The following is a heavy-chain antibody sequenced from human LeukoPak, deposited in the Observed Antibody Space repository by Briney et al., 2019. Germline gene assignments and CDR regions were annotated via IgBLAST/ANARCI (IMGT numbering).Heavy chain of an antibody. Sequence: GASVKVSCKASGYTFTSYGISWVRQAPGQGLEWMGGIIPIFGTANYAQKFQGRVTITADESTSTAYMELSSLRSEDTAVYYCARAPRSKWRELRNQLYYYMDVWGKGTTVTISS. CDR2: IIPIFGTA. CDR3: ARAPRSKWRELRNQLYYYMDV. CDR1: GYTFTSYG. J-gene: IGHJ6*03. V-gene: IGHV1-69*13. D-gene: IGHD1-26*01.